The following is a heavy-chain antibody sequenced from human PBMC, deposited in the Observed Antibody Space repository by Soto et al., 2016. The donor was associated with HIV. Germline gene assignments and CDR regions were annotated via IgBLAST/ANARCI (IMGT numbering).Heavy chain of an antibody. Sequence: QVQLVQSGAQVKKPGASVKVSCKTSGYTFTSYDINWVRQAPGQGLEWVGWMNPNSGNTGYAQKFQGRVTITRNTSISTAYMELSSLRSEDTAVYYCARGAYYGSGSRLFDPWGQGTLVTVSS. CDR3: ARGAYYGSGSRLFDP. CDR1: GYTFTSYD. D-gene: IGHD3-10*01. V-gene: IGHV1-8*01. J-gene: IGHJ5*02. CDR2: MNPNSGNT.